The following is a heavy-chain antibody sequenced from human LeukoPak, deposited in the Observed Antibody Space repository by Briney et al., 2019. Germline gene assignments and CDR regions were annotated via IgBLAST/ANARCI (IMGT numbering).Heavy chain of an antibody. D-gene: IGHD2-21*01. CDR2: IVSDGRSTRST. CDR1: GFTFRTYW. V-gene: IGHV3-74*01. CDR3: ARDVWGDRDSYFDY. Sequence: PGGSLRLSCAASGFTFRTYWMHWVRQVPGKGLVWVGRIVSDGRSTRSTSYAESVKGRFTISRDNAKNTLYLQMNSLRAEDTAVYYCARDVWGDRDSYFDYWGQGSLVTASS. J-gene: IGHJ4*02.